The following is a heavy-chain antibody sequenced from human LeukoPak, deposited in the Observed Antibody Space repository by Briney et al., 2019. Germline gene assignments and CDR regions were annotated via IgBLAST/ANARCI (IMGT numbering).Heavy chain of an antibody. D-gene: IGHD2-2*01. CDR2: INSDASDT. Sequence: GGSLRLSCAASGFTFSRHWMHWVRQAPGKGLVWISRINSDASDTNYADFVKGRFTISRDNAKNTVYLQINSLRDEDTAVYYCARICSSTDCLIPDWGQGTLATVSS. CDR1: GFTFSRHW. J-gene: IGHJ4*02. CDR3: ARICSSTDCLIPD. V-gene: IGHV3-74*01.